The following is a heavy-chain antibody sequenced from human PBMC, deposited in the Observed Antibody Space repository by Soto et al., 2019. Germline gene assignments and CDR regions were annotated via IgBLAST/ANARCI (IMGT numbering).Heavy chain of an antibody. CDR2: INHSGST. CDR3: ARGRASGYGDRELDY. D-gene: IGHD5-12*01. Sequence: QVQLQQWGAGLLKPSETLSLTCAVYGGSFSGYYWSWIRQPPGKGLEWIGEINHSGSTNYNPSLKSRVTISVDTSKNQFSLKLSSVTAADTAVYHCARGRASGYGDRELDYWGQGTLVTVSS. V-gene: IGHV4-34*01. J-gene: IGHJ4*02. CDR1: GGSFSGYY.